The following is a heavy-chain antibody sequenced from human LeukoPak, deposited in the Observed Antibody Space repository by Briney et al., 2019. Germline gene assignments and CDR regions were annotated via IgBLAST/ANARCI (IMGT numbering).Heavy chain of an antibody. CDR3: ARQFYCSGGSCYSARGVDY. Sequence: GESLKISCKASGYSFSNYWIAWVRQMPGKGLEWMGIIYPGDSDTRYSPSFQGQVTIPADKSISTAYLQWSSLKASDTAMYYCARQFYCSGGSCYSARGVDYWGQGTLVTVSS. CDR2: IYPGDSDT. CDR1: GYSFSNYW. V-gene: IGHV5-51*01. D-gene: IGHD2-15*01. J-gene: IGHJ4*02.